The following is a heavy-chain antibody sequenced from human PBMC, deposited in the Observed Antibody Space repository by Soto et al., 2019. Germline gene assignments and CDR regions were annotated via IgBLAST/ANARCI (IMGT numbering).Heavy chain of an antibody. Sequence: GGSLRLSCAASGFTFSDYAMHWVRQAPGKGLEWVAVISYNASNKYYADSVKGRFTISRDNSKNTLYLQMNSLRAEDTAVYYCATKYYYDSSGSIGYWGQGTLVTVSS. V-gene: IGHV3-30-3*01. J-gene: IGHJ4*02. D-gene: IGHD3-22*01. CDR2: ISYNASNK. CDR3: ATKYYYDSSGSIGY. CDR1: GFTFSDYA.